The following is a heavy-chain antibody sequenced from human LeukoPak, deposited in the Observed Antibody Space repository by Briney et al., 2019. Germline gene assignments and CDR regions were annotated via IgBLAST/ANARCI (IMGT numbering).Heavy chain of an antibody. J-gene: IGHJ6*02. CDR3: AREDIVVVPAAMTEEDYYYYGMDV. Sequence: GGSLRLSCAASRFTLNTYAMNWVRQAPGKGLEWVSSISSSSSYIYYADSVKGRFTISRDNAKNSLYLQMNSLRAEDTAVYYCAREDIVVVPAAMTEEDYYYYGMDVWGQGTTVTVSS. CDR2: ISSSSSYI. V-gene: IGHV3-21*01. D-gene: IGHD2-2*01. CDR1: RFTLNTYA.